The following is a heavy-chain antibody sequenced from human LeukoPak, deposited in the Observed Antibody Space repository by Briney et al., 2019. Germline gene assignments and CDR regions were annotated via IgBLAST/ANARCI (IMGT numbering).Heavy chain of an antibody. J-gene: IGHJ4*02. Sequence: GESLKISCKGSGYSFTTYWIGWVRQMPGKGLEWMGIIYPGDSDTIYSPSFQGQVTISADKSISTAYVQWSSLKASDTAMYYCARIVDSSGYSNFDYWGQGTLVTVSS. CDR3: ARIVDSSGYSNFDY. D-gene: IGHD3-22*01. CDR1: GYSFTTYW. CDR2: IYPGDSDT. V-gene: IGHV5-51*01.